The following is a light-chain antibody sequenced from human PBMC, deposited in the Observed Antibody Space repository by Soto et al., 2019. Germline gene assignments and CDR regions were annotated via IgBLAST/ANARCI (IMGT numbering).Light chain of an antibody. CDR2: GNI. CDR1: SSNIGAGYD. Sequence: QSVLTQPPSVSGAPGQRVTISCTGSSSNIGAGYDVHWYQQLPGTAPKLLIYGNINRPSGVPDRFSGSKSGTSASLAITGLQAEDEADYYGQSYDSSLSALVFGGGTKLTVL. V-gene: IGLV1-40*01. J-gene: IGLJ2*01. CDR3: QSYDSSLSALV.